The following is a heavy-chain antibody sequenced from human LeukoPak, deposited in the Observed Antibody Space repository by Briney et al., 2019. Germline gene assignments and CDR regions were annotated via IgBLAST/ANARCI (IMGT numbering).Heavy chain of an antibody. CDR3: ARQAYYSESGSWTGFDY. CDR2: IYRNDNT. D-gene: IGHD3-10*01. V-gene: IGHV4-59*08. CDR1: DDSVSNYY. Sequence: PSETLSLTCTVSDDSVSNYYWNWIRQPPGKGLEWIGYIYRNDNTNYNPSLKSRVTMSVDTSKSQFSLRLSSVTAADTAVYYCARQAYYSESGSWTGFDYWGQGTLVPVSS. J-gene: IGHJ4*02.